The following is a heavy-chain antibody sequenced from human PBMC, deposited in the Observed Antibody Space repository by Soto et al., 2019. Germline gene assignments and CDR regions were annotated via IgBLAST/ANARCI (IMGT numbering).Heavy chain of an antibody. CDR3: ARGGVDVVATSAFDY. CDR2: INPILGIP. D-gene: IGHD5-12*01. CDR1: GATYSNSA. Sequence: QVQLVQSGAEVKKPGSSVKVSCKASGATYSNSAISWVRQAPGQGLEWMGGINPILGIPDYAHKFQGRVTITADESTNTVYMVLGSLRSEDTALYLCARGGVDVVATSAFDYWGQGTLVTVSS. J-gene: IGHJ4*02. V-gene: IGHV1-69*10.